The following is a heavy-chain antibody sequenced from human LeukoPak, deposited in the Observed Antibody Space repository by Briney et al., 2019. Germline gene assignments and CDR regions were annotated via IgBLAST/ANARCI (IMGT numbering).Heavy chain of an antibody. CDR1: GFTFSSYG. Sequence: PGGSLRLSCAASGFTFSSYGMHWVRQAPGKGLEWVAVISYDGSNKYYADSVKGRFTISRDNSKNTLYLQMNSLRAEDTAVYYCARDRGPYGSGSYPFDYWGQGTLVTVSS. CDR3: ARDRGPYGSGSYPFDY. V-gene: IGHV3-30*19. J-gene: IGHJ4*02. D-gene: IGHD3-10*01. CDR2: ISYDGSNK.